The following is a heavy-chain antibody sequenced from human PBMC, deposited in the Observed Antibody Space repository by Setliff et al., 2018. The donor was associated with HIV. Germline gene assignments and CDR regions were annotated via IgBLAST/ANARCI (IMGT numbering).Heavy chain of an antibody. D-gene: IGHD3-10*01. CDR2: ISGSGGST. CDR3: ARSVIGYYYYGMDV. J-gene: IGHJ6*02. V-gene: IGHV3-23*01. CDR1: GFTFSSYV. Sequence: GGSLRLSCAASGFTFSSYVMSWVRQAPGKGLEWVSGISGSGGSTYYADSVKGRFTISRDNSKNTLYLQMNSLRAEDTAVYYCARSVIGYYYYGMDVWGQGTLVTVSS.